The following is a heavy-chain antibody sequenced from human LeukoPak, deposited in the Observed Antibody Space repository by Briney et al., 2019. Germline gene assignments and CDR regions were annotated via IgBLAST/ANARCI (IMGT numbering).Heavy chain of an antibody. CDR2: IDHSGST. J-gene: IGHJ3*02. D-gene: IGHD3-22*01. CDR1: GGSFSGYY. CDR3: ARANYYDNSGYSRGAFDI. V-gene: IGHV4-34*01. Sequence: SETLSLTCAVYGGSFSGYYWSWIRQPPGKGLEWIGEIDHSGSTNYNPSLKSRVTISVDTSKNQFSLKLSSVTAADTALYYCARANYYDNSGYSRGAFDIWGQGTMVTVSS.